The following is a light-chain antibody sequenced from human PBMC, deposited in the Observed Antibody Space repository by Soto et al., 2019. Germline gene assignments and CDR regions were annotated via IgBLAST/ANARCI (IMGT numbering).Light chain of an antibody. CDR3: ATWDDSLTADV. CDR1: RSNIGNNY. Sequence: QSVLTQPPSASGTPGQGVSISCSGSRSNIGNNYVCWYQHLPGTAPKVLILRNNERPSDVPDRFSGSKSGTSAYLAISGLRSEDEAEYYCATWDDSLTADVFGTGTKLTVL. CDR2: RNN. J-gene: IGLJ1*01. V-gene: IGLV1-47*01.